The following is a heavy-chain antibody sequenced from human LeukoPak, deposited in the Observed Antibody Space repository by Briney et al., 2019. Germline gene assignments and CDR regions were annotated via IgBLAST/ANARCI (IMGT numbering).Heavy chain of an antibody. J-gene: IGHJ5*02. Sequence: PSETLSLTCTVSGGSINFYYWSWIRQPAGKGLEWIGRIYSTGGTTYSPSLKSRVTMSVDKSKNQFSLSLSSVPAADTAVYDSARGIADPYSIDAWGQGTLVTVSS. CDR2: IYSTGGT. CDR1: GGSINFYY. D-gene: IGHD2-21*01. V-gene: IGHV4-4*07. CDR3: ARGIADPYSIDA.